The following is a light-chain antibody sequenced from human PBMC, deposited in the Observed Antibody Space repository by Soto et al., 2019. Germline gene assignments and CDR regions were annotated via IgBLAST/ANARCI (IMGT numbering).Light chain of an antibody. Sequence: MTMSLAAVSVYQEEGATLSCRASQGIGDTLAWYQHKAGQTPRLLIYDTSTRATGVPARFSGSRSGTEFTLTINSLQSEDCAVYYCQRYNNWPHTFGEGTKVDIK. V-gene: IGKV3-15*01. CDR1: QGIGDT. J-gene: IGKJ4*01. CDR2: DTS. CDR3: QRYNNWPHT.